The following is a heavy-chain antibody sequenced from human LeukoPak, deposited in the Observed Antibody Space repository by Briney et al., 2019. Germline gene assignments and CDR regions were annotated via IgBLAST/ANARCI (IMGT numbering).Heavy chain of an antibody. CDR2: INSDGGST. Sequence: PGGSLRLSCAASGFTFSSYWMHWVRQAPGKGLVWVSRINSDGGSTSYADSVKGRFTISRDNAKNTLYLQMNSLRAEDTAVYYCAREVGYCSSTSCPSYFDYWGQGTLVTVSS. CDR3: AREVGYCSSTSCPSYFDY. CDR1: GFTFSSYW. V-gene: IGHV3-74*01. D-gene: IGHD2-2*03. J-gene: IGHJ4*02.